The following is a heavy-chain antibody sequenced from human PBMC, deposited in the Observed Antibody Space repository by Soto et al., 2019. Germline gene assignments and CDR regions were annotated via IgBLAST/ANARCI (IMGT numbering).Heavy chain of an antibody. CDR2: ISSSSSYI. V-gene: IGHV3-21*01. CDR3: ARDGPSSIAVAGPDY. D-gene: IGHD6-19*01. Sequence: GGSLRLSCAASGFTFSSYSMNWVRQAPGKGLEWVSSISSSSSYIYYADSVKGRFTISRDNAKNSLYLQMNSLRAEDTAVYYCARDGPSSIAVAGPDYWGQGTPVTVSS. J-gene: IGHJ4*02. CDR1: GFTFSSYS.